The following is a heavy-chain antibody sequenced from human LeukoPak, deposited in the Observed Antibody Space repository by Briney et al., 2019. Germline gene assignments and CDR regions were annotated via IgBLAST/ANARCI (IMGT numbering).Heavy chain of an antibody. Sequence: SETLSLTCTVSGGPISSTTYYWGWTRQPPGKGLEWIGTFYYDGSTYYSPSLQSRVTISLDTSKDQLSLKVRSVTAADTAVYHCVRHSAIYHYMDVWGEGTTVTVSS. V-gene: IGHV4-39*01. CDR2: FYYDGST. J-gene: IGHJ6*03. D-gene: IGHD6-19*01. CDR1: GGPISSTTYY. CDR3: VRHSAIYHYMDV.